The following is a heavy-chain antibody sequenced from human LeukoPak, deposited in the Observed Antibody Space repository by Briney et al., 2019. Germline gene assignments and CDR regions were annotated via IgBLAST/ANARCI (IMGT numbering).Heavy chain of an antibody. V-gene: IGHV3-13*01. D-gene: IGHD6-19*01. Sequence: PGGSLRLSCAASGFTFSSYDMHWVRQATGKDLEWVSAIGTAGDTYYPGSVKGRFTISRENAKNSLYLQMNSLRAGDTAVYYCARGPVAGNWFDPWGQGTLVTVSS. CDR3: ARGPVAGNWFDP. CDR2: IGTAGDT. CDR1: GFTFSSYD. J-gene: IGHJ5*02.